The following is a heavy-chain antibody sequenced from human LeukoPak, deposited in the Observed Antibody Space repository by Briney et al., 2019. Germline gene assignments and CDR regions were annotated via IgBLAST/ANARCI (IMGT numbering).Heavy chain of an antibody. J-gene: IGHJ6*03. CDR1: GYTFTGYY. V-gene: IGHV1-2*02. Sequence: GASVKVSCKASGYTFTGYYMHWVRQAPGQGLEWTGWINPNSGGTNYAQKFQGRVTMTRDTSISTAYMELSRLRSDDTAVYYCARDGYYDYVWGSYRHRYYYYYMDVWGKGTTVTVSS. CDR2: INPNSGGT. D-gene: IGHD3-16*02. CDR3: ARDGYYDYVWGSYRHRYYYYYMDV.